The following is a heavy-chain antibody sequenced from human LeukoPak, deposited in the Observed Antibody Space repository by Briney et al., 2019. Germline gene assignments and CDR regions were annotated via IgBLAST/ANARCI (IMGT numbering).Heavy chain of an antibody. CDR2: INPSGGST. CDR3: ARFRYCSGGSCYAFFDY. D-gene: IGHD2-15*01. J-gene: IGHJ4*02. Sequence: ASVKVSCKASGYTFTSYYMHWVRQAPGQGLEWMGIINPSGGSTSYAQKFQGRVTITADESTSTAYMELSSLRSEDTAVYYCARFRYCSGGSCYAFFDYWGQGTLVTVSS. CDR1: GYTFTSYY. V-gene: IGHV1-46*01.